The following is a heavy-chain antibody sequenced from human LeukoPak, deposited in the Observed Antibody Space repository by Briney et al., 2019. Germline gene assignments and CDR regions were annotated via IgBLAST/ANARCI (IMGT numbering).Heavy chain of an antibody. J-gene: IGHJ5*02. CDR1: GGSISSYY. D-gene: IGHD6-13*01. CDR2: IYYSGST. V-gene: IGHV4-59*12. Sequence: SETLSLTCTVSGGSISSYYWSWIRQPPGKGLEWIGYIYYSGSTNYNPSLKSRVTISVDTSKNQFSLKLSSVTAADTAVYYCARDLPQGIAAAEGWFDPWGQGTLVTVSS. CDR3: ARDLPQGIAAAEGWFDP.